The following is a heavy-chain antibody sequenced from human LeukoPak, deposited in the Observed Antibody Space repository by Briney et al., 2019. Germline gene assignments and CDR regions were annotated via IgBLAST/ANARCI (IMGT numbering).Heavy chain of an antibody. CDR1: GGTFSSYA. Sequence: GASVKVSCKASGGTFSSYAISWVRQAPGQGLEWMGGIIPIFGTANYAQKFQGRVTITADESTSTAYMELSSLRSEDTAVYYCARAARPYYDSSGYSGVYDYWGLGTLVTVSS. J-gene: IGHJ4*02. D-gene: IGHD3-22*01. V-gene: IGHV1-69*13. CDR3: ARAARPYYDSSGYSGVYDY. CDR2: IIPIFGTA.